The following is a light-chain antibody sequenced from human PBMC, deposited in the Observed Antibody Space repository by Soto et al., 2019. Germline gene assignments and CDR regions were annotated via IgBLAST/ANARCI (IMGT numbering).Light chain of an antibody. CDR3: QQYNNFWT. J-gene: IGKJ1*01. V-gene: IGKV3-15*01. CDR2: GAS. Sequence: EIVMTQSPATLSVSPGETATLSCRASQSVSSNLAWYQQKPGQAPRLLIYGASTSATDIPARFSGSGSGTEFTLTISSLQSEDFAFYYCQQYNNFWTFGQGTKVEIK. CDR1: QSVSSN.